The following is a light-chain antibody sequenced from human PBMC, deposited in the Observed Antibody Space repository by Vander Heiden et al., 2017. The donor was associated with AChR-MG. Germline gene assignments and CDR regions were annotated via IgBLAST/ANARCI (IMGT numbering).Light chain of an antibody. J-gene: IGKJ1*01. CDR3: MQALQTPWT. V-gene: IGKV2-28*01. Sequence: DIVMTQSPPSLPVTPGEPASISCRSSQILLHSNGYNYLDWYLQKPGQSPQLLIYLGSNRASGVPDRFSGSGSGTDFTLKISRVEAEDVGVYYCMQALQTPWTFGQGTKVEIK. CDR2: LGS. CDR1: QILLHSNGYNY.